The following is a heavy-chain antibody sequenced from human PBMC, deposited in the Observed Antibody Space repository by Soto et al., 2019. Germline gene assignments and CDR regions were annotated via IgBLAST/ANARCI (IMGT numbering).Heavy chain of an antibody. Sequence: PSETLSLTCAVYGGSFSCYYWSWIRQPPGKGLEWIGEINHSGSTNYNPSLKSRVTISVDTSKNQFSLKLSSVTAADTAVYYCARGRDGYNSWGQGTLVTVSS. CDR1: GGSFSCYY. J-gene: IGHJ5*02. CDR3: ARGRDGYNS. CDR2: INHSGST. D-gene: IGHD5-12*01. V-gene: IGHV4-34*01.